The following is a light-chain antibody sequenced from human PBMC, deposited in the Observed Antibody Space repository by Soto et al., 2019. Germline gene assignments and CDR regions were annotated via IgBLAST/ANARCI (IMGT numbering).Light chain of an antibody. V-gene: IGKV3-20*01. CDR3: QQYGSSGT. J-gene: IGKJ1*01. CDR2: GAS. CDR1: QSVNIN. Sequence: EIVMTPSPATLSVSPGERANLSCRASQSVNINLAWYQQKPGQAPRLLIYGASNRATGIPDRFSGSGSGTDFTLTISRLEPEDFAVYYCQQYGSSGTFGQGTKVDI.